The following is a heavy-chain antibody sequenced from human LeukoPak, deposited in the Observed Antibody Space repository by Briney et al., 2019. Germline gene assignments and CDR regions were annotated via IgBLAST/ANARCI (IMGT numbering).Heavy chain of an antibody. Sequence: GGSLRLSCVGSGFLFSSYSINWVRQAPGKGLEWVSSISSSSDHVYYADSVKGRFTISRDNAKNSLYLQMNSLRAEDTAVYYCAREVAWFGDLYYYYYMDVWGKGTTVTVSS. D-gene: IGHD3-10*01. V-gene: IGHV3-21*01. CDR1: GFLFSSYS. CDR2: ISSSSDHV. CDR3: AREVAWFGDLYYYYYMDV. J-gene: IGHJ6*03.